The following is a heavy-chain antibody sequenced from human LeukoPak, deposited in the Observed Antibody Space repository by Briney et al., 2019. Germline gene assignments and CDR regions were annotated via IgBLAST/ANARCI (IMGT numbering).Heavy chain of an antibody. V-gene: IGHV3-15*01. CDR1: GFTFSNVW. J-gene: IGHJ4*02. CDR2: IKSKSDGGTT. CDR3: TTDLRWELPTLEY. D-gene: IGHD1-26*01. Sequence: PGGSLRLSCAASGFTFSNVWTSWVRQAPGEGLEWVGRIKSKSDGGTTDYAAPVKDRFTISRDDSEDTLYLQMNSLKTEDTAVYYCTTDLRWELPTLEYWGQGTLVTVSS.